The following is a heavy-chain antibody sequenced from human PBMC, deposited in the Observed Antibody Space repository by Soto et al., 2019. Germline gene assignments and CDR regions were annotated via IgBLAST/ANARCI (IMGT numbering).Heavy chain of an antibody. CDR1: GFTFSSYS. D-gene: IGHD6-19*01. V-gene: IGHV3-48*02. J-gene: IGHJ5*02. CDR2: ISSSSSTI. CDR3: ARERAVGIAVALNWFDP. Sequence: EVQLVESGGGLVQPGGSLRLSCAASGFTFSSYSMNWVRQAPGKGLEWVSYISSSSSTIYYADSVKGRFTISRDNAKNSLYLQRNSRRDEDTAVYYCARERAVGIAVALNWFDPWGQGTLVTVSS.